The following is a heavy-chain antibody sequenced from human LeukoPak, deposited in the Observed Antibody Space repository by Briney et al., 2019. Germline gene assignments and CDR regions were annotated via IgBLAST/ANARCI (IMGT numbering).Heavy chain of an antibody. CDR3: ARGPILTGTKYHFDY. J-gene: IGHJ4*02. Sequence: SETLSLTCTVSGGPISSTTHYCGWIRQPPGKGLEWIGSIYYSGSTFYNSSLKSRVTISVDTSKNQLSLKLTSVTAADTAVYYCARGPILTGTKYHFDYWGQGTLVTVSS. CDR2: IYYSGST. D-gene: IGHD1-20*01. V-gene: IGHV4-39*01. CDR1: GGPISSTTHY.